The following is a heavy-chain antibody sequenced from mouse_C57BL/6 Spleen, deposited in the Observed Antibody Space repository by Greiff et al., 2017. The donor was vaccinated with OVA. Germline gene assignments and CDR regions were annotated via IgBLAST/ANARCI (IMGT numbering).Heavy chain of an antibody. Sequence: VKLQESGPELVKPGASVKISCKASGYAFSSSWMNWVKQRPGKGLEWIGRIYPGDGDTNYNGKFKGKATLTADKSSSTAYMQLSSLTSEDSAVYFCARYLYYGSSYGYFDVWGTGTTVTVSS. J-gene: IGHJ1*03. V-gene: IGHV1-82*01. CDR1: GYAFSSSW. CDR2: IYPGDGDT. CDR3: ARYLYYGSSYGYFDV. D-gene: IGHD1-1*01.